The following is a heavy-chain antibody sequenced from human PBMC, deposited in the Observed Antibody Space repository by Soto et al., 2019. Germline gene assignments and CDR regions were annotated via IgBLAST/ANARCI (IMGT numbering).Heavy chain of an antibody. CDR2: ISPYDVNT. Sequence: QVQLVQSGTEVKKPGASVKVSCKASGYTFTSYGISWVRQAPGQGLEWMGWISPYDVNTNYAQNLQGRVTMTTDTSTRAAYMELRSLRSDDTAVYYCARGGYYDSSGSRNYHYYGMDAWGQGTTVTVS. V-gene: IGHV1-18*01. CDR1: GYTFTSYG. D-gene: IGHD3-22*01. J-gene: IGHJ6*02. CDR3: ARGGYYDSSGSRNYHYYGMDA.